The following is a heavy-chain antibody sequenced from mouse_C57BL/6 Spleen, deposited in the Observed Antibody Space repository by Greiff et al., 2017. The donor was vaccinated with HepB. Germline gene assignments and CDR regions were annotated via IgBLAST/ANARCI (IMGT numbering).Heavy chain of an antibody. CDR1: GYTFTDYY. J-gene: IGHJ2*01. CDR3: AREDYYGSKGFDY. CDR2: INPNNGGT. Sequence: EVQLQESGPELVKPGASVKISCKASGYTFTDYYMNWVKQSHGKSLEWIGDINPNNGGTSYNQKFKGKATLTVDKSSSTAYMELRSLTSEDSAVYYCAREDYYGSKGFDYWGQGTTLTVSS. V-gene: IGHV1-26*01. D-gene: IGHD1-1*01.